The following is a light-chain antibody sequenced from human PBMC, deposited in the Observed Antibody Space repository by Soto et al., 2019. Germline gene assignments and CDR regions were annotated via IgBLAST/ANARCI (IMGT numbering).Light chain of an antibody. J-gene: IGLJ1*01. CDR1: SSDVGGYNY. V-gene: IGLV2-8*01. Sequence: QSALTQPPSASGSPGQSVTISCTGASSDVGGYNYVSWYQQHPGKAPKLMIYDVNRRPSGVPDRFSGSKSGNTASLTVSGLQAEDEDDYYCRSHAGSNNPFVFGTGTKLTVL. CDR2: DVN. CDR3: RSHAGSNNPFV.